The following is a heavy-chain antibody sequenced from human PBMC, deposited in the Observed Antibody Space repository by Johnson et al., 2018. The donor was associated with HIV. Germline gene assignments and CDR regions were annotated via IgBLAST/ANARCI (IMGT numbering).Heavy chain of an antibody. CDR1: GFTFSNYA. CDR2: IRYDGSNK. CDR3: AKGRSGTTASIDAFDI. V-gene: IGHV3-30*02. J-gene: IGHJ3*02. D-gene: IGHD1-7*01. Sequence: QVHLVESGGGVVQPGGSLRLSCAASGFTFSNYAMHWVRQAPGKGLEWVAFIRYDGSNKYYADSVKGRFTISRDNSKNTLYLQMKSLRAEDTAVYYCAKGRSGTTASIDAFDIWGQGTMVTVSS.